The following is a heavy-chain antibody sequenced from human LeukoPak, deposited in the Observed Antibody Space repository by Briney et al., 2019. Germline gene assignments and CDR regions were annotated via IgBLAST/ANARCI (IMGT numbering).Heavy chain of an antibody. CDR1: GGTFSSYA. CDR2: IIPIFGTA. V-gene: IGHV1-69*13. Sequence: SVKVSCKASGGTFSSYAISWVRQAPGQGLEWMGGIIPIFGTANYAQKFQGRVTITAGESTSTAYMELSSLRSEDTAVYYCARYYYDSSGYYYFDYWGQGTLVTASS. CDR3: ARYYYDSSGYYYFDY. J-gene: IGHJ4*02. D-gene: IGHD3-22*01.